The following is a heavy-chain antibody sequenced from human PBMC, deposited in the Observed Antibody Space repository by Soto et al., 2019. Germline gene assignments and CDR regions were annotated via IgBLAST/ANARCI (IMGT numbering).Heavy chain of an antibody. D-gene: IGHD6-13*01. J-gene: IGHJ6*02. CDR3: ARIGSAADPYYYYGMDA. V-gene: IGHV2-70*01. CDR1: GFSLSTSGMC. CDR2: IDWDDDK. Sequence: SGPTLVNPTQTLTLTCTFSGFSLSTSGMCVSWIRQPPGKALEWLALIDWDDDKYYSTSLKTRLTISKDTSKNQVVLTMTNMDPVDTATYYCARIGSAADPYYYYGMDAWGQGTTVTVYS.